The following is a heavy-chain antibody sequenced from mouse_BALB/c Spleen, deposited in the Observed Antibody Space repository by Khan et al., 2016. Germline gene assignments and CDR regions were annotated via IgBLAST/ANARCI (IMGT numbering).Heavy chain of an antibody. Sequence: QVQLKQSGPGILQPSQTLSLTCSFSGFSLSNSGMGVSWIRQPSGKGLEWRAHIYWDDEKRYNPSLKSRLTISKDNSRNQVFLKTTSVDTADTATYCCVRPRSTLITTCLAYWVQVSLVTVSA. CDR1: GFSLSNSGMG. J-gene: IGHJ3*01. CDR3: VRPRSTLITTCLAY. D-gene: IGHD2-4*01. CDR2: IYWDDEK. V-gene: IGHV8-12*01.